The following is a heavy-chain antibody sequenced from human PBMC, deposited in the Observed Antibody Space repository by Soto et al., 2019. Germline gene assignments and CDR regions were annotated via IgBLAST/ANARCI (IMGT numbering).Heavy chain of an antibody. CDR3: ARLVVVAPVANA. CDR1: GGSINYNSYY. D-gene: IGHD2-2*01. Sequence: PSETLSLTCSVSGGSINYNSYYWGWIRQPPGKGLEWVGGIFYTGTTYYSPSLKGRVTISVDTSKNSFSLNLTSVTAADTAVYFCARLVVVAPVANAWGQRTLVTVSS. J-gene: IGHJ5*02. CDR2: IFYTGTT. V-gene: IGHV4-39*02.